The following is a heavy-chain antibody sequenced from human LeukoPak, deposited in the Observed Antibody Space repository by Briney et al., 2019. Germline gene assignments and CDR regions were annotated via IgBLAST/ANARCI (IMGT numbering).Heavy chain of an antibody. CDR2: ISGSGGST. D-gene: IGHD3-10*01. J-gene: IGHJ4*02. V-gene: IGHV3-23*01. CDR3: AKDGPPTSYGSGSLTY. Sequence: GGSLRLSCAASGFTFSSYAMSWVRQAPGKGLEWVSAISGSGGSTYYADSVKGRFTISRDNSKNTLYLQMNSLRAEDTAVYYCAKDGPPTSYGSGSLTYWGQGTLVTVSS. CDR1: GFTFSSYA.